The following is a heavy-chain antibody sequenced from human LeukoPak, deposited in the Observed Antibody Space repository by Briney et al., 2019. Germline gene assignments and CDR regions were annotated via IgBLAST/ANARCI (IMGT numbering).Heavy chain of an antibody. J-gene: IGHJ5*02. Sequence: GRSLRLSCAASGFTFDDYAMHWVRQAPGKGLEWVSGISWNSGTIGYADSVKGRFTISRDNAKNSLYLQMNSLRAEDMAFYYCAKGNSGSYSLDWFDPWGQGTLVTVSS. CDR1: GFTFDDYA. CDR3: AKGNSGSYSLDWFDP. D-gene: IGHD5-12*01. V-gene: IGHV3-9*03. CDR2: ISWNSGTI.